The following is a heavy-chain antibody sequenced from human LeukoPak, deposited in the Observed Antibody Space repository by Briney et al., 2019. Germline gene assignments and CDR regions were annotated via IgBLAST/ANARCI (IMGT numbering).Heavy chain of an antibody. CDR2: IYTSGST. Sequence: SETPSLTCTVSGGSISSGSYYWSWIRQPAGKGLEWIGRIYTSGSTNYNPSLKSRVTISVDTSKNQFSLKLSSVIAADTAVYYCARGYGGNSDLFDYWGQGTLVTVSS. D-gene: IGHD4-23*01. V-gene: IGHV4-61*02. CDR3: ARGYGGNSDLFDY. J-gene: IGHJ4*02. CDR1: GGSISSGSYY.